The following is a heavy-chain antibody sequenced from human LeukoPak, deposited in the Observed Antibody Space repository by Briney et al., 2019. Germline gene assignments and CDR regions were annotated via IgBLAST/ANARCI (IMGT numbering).Heavy chain of an antibody. V-gene: IGHV4-39*01. D-gene: IGHD5-12*01. CDR3: ARRTSGGYSGYIDR. Sequence: SETLSLTCNVSGGSIGSRSFYWGWIRQPPGQGLESIGSIDHSGNTNYNSSLKSRVTISADTSRNQFSLKLRSVTAADTAVYYCARRTSGGYSGYIDRWGLGTLVTVSS. CDR1: GGSIGSRSFY. J-gene: IGHJ5*02. CDR2: IDHSGNT.